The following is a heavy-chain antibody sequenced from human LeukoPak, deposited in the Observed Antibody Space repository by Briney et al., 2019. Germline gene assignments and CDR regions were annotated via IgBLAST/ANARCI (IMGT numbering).Heavy chain of an antibody. CDR2: IYHNGRT. J-gene: IGHJ3*01. V-gene: IGHV4-38-2*02. CDR3: ARDRHEPGP. Sequence: PSETLSLTCNVSGYSISSGDYWGWIRQPPGKGLEWIGSIYHNGRTYFNASLKSRVTISVDTSKNQFSLKLSSVTAADTAMYYCARDRHEPGPWGPGTMVTVSS. CDR1: GYSISSGDY.